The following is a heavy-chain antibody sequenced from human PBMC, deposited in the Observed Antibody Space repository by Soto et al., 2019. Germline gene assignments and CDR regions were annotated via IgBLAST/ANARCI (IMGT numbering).Heavy chain of an antibody. V-gene: IGHV4-59*01. CDR1: GDSISSYY. CDR3: ALRSMAVVPEY. Sequence: QVQLQESGPGLVKPSETLSLTCAVSGDSISSYYCMWIRQPPGKGLESIGYLYYARSANYNPSLKSRVTLSVDTSTNQFSLTLSSMTAADTAVYYCALRSMAVVPEYWGQGTLVTVSS. J-gene: IGHJ4*02. CDR2: LYYARSA. D-gene: IGHD3-22*01.